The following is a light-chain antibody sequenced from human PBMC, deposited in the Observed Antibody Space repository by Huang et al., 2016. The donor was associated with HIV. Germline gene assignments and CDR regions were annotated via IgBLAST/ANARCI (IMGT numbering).Light chain of an antibody. V-gene: IGKV1-39*01. J-gene: IGKJ4*01. CDR2: AAS. CDR3: QQSRSLPRT. Sequence: EIQLTQSPSSLSASVGDGITITCRASENIVYSLSWFRQRPGRAPEALIYAASRLHAGVPSKFRATGSGANFTLSIDGRGPEDFATYYCQQSRSLPRTYGGGTKVDI. CDR1: ENIVYS.